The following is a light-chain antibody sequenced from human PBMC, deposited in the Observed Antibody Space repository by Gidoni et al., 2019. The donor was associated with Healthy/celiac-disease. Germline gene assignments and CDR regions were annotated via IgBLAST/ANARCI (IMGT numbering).Light chain of an antibody. CDR1: HDITNY. Sequence: DIQMTQSPSSLSASVGDRVTIACQASHDITNYLNWYQQKPGKAPQLLIYDVSNFEAGVTSRFSGSGSGTDFTFTISSLQPEDISTYYCQQYDNLPLTFGGGTKVEIK. J-gene: IGKJ4*01. CDR2: DVS. CDR3: QQYDNLPLT. V-gene: IGKV1-33*01.